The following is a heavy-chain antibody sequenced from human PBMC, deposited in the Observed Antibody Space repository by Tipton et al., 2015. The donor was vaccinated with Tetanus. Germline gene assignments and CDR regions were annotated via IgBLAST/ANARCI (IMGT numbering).Heavy chain of an antibody. V-gene: IGHV3-30-3*01. Sequence: SLRLSCEVSGFSLSRYVIHWVRQPPGKGLEWVAEISADGHKNYNRDSVGGRFTISRDISRDTLYLQMTNLRPDDTAIYYCAREGLVFGPAKLSYFDFWGQGTLVTASS. D-gene: IGHD6-25*01. J-gene: IGHJ4*02. CDR1: GFSLSRYV. CDR2: ISADGHKN. CDR3: AREGLVFGPAKLSYFDF.